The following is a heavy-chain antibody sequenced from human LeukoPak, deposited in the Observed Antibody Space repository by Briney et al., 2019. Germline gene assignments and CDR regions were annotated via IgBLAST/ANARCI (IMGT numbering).Heavy chain of an antibody. CDR3: ARGRLTMIVGDAFDI. Sequence: SETLSLTCTVSGGSISSYYWSWIRQPPGKGLEWIGEINHSGSTNYNPSLKSRVTISVDTSKNQFSLKLSSVTAADTAVYYCARGRLTMIVGDAFDIWGQGTMVTVSS. V-gene: IGHV4-34*01. J-gene: IGHJ3*02. CDR2: INHSGST. D-gene: IGHD3-22*01. CDR1: GGSISSYY.